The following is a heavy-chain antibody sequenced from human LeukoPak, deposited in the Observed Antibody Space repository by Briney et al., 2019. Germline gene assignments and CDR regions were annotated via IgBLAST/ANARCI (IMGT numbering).Heavy chain of an antibody. CDR2: ICAVSGTT. V-gene: IGHV3-23*01. CDR3: AKVLRSWYYFDY. D-gene: IGHD2-8*01. Sequence: PGGSLRLSCAASGFTFSNYAMTWVRQAPRKGLEWVSSICAVSGTTFYTDSVKGRFTVSRDNSDNTLYLQMTSLSADDTAVYFCAKVLRSWYYFDYWGQGTLVTVSS. CDR1: GFTFSNYA. J-gene: IGHJ4*02.